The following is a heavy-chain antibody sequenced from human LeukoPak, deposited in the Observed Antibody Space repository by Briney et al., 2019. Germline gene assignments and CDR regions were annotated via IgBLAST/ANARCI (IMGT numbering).Heavy chain of an antibody. D-gene: IGHD5-18*01. V-gene: IGHV1-46*01. CDR2: INPSGGST. CDR3: AVAYSYGRDTFDI. CDR1: GYTFTSYY. Sequence: ASVKVSCKASGYTFTSYYIHWVRQAPGQRLEWMGLINPSGGSTSHAQKFQGRVTMTRDTSTSTVYMELRSLRSEDTAVYYCAVAYSYGRDTFDIWGQGTMVTVSS. J-gene: IGHJ3*02.